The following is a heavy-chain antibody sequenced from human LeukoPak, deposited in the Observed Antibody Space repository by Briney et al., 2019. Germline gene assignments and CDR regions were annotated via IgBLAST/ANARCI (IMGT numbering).Heavy chain of an antibody. Sequence: KPSETLSLTCAVYGGSFSGYYWSGIRQPPGKGLEGIGEIKHSGSAHYNPSLKNRVTISIDTSKTQFFLTLRSVTAAAKAVSYCARQQFSFFRVVQNWFDPWGPGTLVTVSS. V-gene: IGHV4-34*01. CDR3: ARQQFSFFRVVQNWFDP. CDR1: GGSFSGYY. J-gene: IGHJ5*02. D-gene: IGHD3-3*01. CDR2: IKHSGSA.